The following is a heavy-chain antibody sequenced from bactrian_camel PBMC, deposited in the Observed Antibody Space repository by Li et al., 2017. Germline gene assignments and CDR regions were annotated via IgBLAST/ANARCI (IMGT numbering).Heavy chain of an antibody. Sequence: QVQLVESGGGSGQAGGSLRLSCAASGSTGCMAWFRQAPGQAREGVAYTDGDGTTNYGSAVKGRFTITKDKDILYLHMNSLKPEDTGMYSCAADRWPAGSWPRCDFQHWGQGTQVTVS. D-gene: IGHD6*01. CDR1: GSTGC. CDR2: TDGDGTT. V-gene: IGHV3S53*01. CDR3: AADRWPAGSWPRCDFQH. J-gene: IGHJ4*01.